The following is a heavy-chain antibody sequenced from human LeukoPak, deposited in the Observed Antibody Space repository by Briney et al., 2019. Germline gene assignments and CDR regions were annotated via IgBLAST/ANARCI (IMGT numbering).Heavy chain of an antibody. CDR2: ISYDGSNK. V-gene: IGHV3-30*04. J-gene: IGHJ4*02. D-gene: IGHD3-10*01. CDR3: ARDLVRGVIGYFDY. Sequence: GRSLRLSCAASGFPFSSYAMHWVRQAPGKGLEWVAVISYDGSNKYYADSVKGRFTISRDNSKNTLYLQMNSLRAEDTAVYYCARDLVRGVIGYFDYWGQGTLVTVSS. CDR1: GFPFSSYA.